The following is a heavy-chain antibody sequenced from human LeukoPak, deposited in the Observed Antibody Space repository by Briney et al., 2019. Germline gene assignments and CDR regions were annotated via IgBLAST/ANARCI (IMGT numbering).Heavy chain of an antibody. CDR1: GGSFSGYY. J-gene: IGHJ3*02. CDR2: INHSGST. V-gene: IGHV4-34*01. D-gene: IGHD3-10*01. CDR3: ASGLYYYGSGSYSEDAFDI. Sequence: SETLSLTCAVYGGSFSGYYWSWIRQPPGKGLEWIGEINHSGSTNYNPSLKSRVTISVDTSKNQFSLKLSSETAADTAVYYCASGLYYYGSGSYSEDAFDIWGQGTMVTVSS.